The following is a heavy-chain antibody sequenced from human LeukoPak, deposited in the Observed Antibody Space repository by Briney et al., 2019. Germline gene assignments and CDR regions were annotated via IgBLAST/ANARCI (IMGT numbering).Heavy chain of an antibody. CDR2: IDTRDSST. Sequence: GESLKISCEGSGYSFTSYWISWVRHMPGKGREWMGRIDTRDSSTNFIPSFQGHVTISADKSISTAYLQWRSLKASDTAMYYCARPNSMPYDSSGYPLANYYGMAVWGQGTTVTVSS. CDR1: GYSFTSYW. D-gene: IGHD3-22*01. V-gene: IGHV5-10-1*01. CDR3: ARPNSMPYDSSGYPLANYYGMAV. J-gene: IGHJ6*02.